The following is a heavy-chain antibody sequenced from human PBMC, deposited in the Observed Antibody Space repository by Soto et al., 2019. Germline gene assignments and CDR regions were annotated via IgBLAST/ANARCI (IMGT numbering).Heavy chain of an antibody. CDR2: ISYDGINQ. CDR1: GFTFSSHG. V-gene: IGHV3-30*18. D-gene: IGHD6-19*01. Sequence: QVQLVVSGGRVAQPGGSLRLSCAASGFTFSSHGIHLVRQAPGQGLEWVATISYDGINQFYADSVKDRFTISKDNSKDTVYVEVNSLRAEDTALYYCAKWSSGWSSVSRYSYMDVWGQGTTVTFSS. CDR3: AKWSSGWSSVSRYSYMDV. J-gene: IGHJ6*02.